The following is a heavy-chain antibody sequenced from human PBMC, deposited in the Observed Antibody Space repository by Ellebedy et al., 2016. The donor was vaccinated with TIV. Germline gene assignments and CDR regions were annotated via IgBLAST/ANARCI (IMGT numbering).Heavy chain of an antibody. CDR2: IKGKADGATR. CDR3: AAGTGNSDFDY. V-gene: IGHV3-15*01. J-gene: IGHJ4*02. D-gene: IGHD1-1*01. CDR1: GFIFSDAW. Sequence: GGSLRLSXAASGFIFSDAWMSWVRQAPGKGLEWVGRIKGKADGATRDFASPVKGRFSISRDDSKNTVSLQMDGLKTEDTAVYYCAAGTGNSDFDYWGPGNPGHRLF.